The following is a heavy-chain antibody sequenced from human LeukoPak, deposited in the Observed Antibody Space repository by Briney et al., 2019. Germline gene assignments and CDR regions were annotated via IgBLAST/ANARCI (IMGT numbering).Heavy chain of an antibody. J-gene: IGHJ3*02. V-gene: IGHV3-30*04. CDR1: GFTFSNSV. CDR2: ISDDGSSE. Sequence: HPGGSLRLSCAASGFTFSNSVMHWVRQAPGKGLEWVAGISDDGSSEHYVDSVKGRFTISRDNSDNTLYVQMNSLRVEDTAVYYCARESYGSGHCAAFGIWGQGTLVTVSS. D-gene: IGHD3-16*01. CDR3: ARESYGSGHCAAFGI.